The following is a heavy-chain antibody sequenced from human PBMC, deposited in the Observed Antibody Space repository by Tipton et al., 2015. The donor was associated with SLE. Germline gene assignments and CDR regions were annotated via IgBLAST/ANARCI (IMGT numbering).Heavy chain of an antibody. CDR1: GGSISGGDYY. CDR2: IYYSGST. D-gene: IGHD3-22*01. CDR3: ARDGAGDYDSSGYLDY. Sequence: TLSLTCTVSGGSISGGDYYWSWIRQPPGKGLEWIGYIYYSGSTYYNPSLKSRVTISVDTSKNQFSLKLSSVTAADTAVYYCARDGAGDYDSSGYLDYWGQGTLVTVSS. V-gene: IGHV4-30-4*01. J-gene: IGHJ4*02.